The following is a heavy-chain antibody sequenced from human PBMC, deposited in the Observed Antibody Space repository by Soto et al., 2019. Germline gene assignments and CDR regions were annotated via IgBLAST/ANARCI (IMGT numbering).Heavy chain of an antibody. CDR1: GFTFSNYW. V-gene: IGHV3-74*01. CDR3: VRASGNYFFDY. D-gene: IGHD1-26*01. CDR2: IKSDGSIT. J-gene: IGHJ4*02. Sequence: EVPLVESGGGLVQPGGSLRLSFAVSGFTFSNYWMHWVRQAPGKGLVWVSRIKSDGSITTYADSVKGRFTISRDNAKNTLYLQMNNVRAEDTAVYYCVRASGNYFFDYWGQGTVVTVSS.